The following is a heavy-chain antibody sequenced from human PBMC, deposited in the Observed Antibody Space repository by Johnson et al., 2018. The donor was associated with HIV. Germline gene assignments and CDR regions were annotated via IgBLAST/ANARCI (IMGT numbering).Heavy chain of an antibody. CDR3: ARVGIAARFGAFDI. D-gene: IGHD6-6*01. Sequence: QVQLVESGGGVVQPGRSLRLSCAASGFTFSSYAMHWVRQAPGKGLEWVAVISYDGSNKYYADSVKGRFTISRDNSKNTLYLQMNSLRAEDTAVYYCARVGIAARFGAFDIWGQGTMVTVSS. CDR1: GFTFSSYA. V-gene: IGHV3-30*04. J-gene: IGHJ3*02. CDR2: ISYDGSNK.